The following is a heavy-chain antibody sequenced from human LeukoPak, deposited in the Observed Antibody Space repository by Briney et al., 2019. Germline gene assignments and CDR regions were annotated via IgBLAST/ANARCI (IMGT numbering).Heavy chain of an antibody. CDR2: ISSSGSYI. Sequence: GGSLRLSCAASGFTFSSYAMSWVRQAPGKGLEWVSSISSSGSYIYYADSVKGRFTISRDNTKNSLYLQMNSLRAEDTAIYYCAREWESDLWGQGTLVTVSS. CDR3: AREWESDL. CDR1: GFTFSSYA. D-gene: IGHD1-26*01. V-gene: IGHV3-21*01. J-gene: IGHJ5*02.